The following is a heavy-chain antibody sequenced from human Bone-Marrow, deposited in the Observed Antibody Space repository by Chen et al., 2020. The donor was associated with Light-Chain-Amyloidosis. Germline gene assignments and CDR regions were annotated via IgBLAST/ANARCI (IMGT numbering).Heavy chain of an antibody. J-gene: IGHJ4*02. CDR2: IYPDDSDA. CDR1: GYTLPNYW. CDR3: ARRRDGYNFDY. Sequence: GSLKISCKGSGYTLPNYWIGWVRQMPGKGLVWMGVIYPDDSDARYSPSFEGQVTISADKSITTAYLQWRSLKASDTAMYYCARRRDGYNFDYWGQGTLVTVSS. V-gene: IGHV5-51*01. D-gene: IGHD6-25*01.